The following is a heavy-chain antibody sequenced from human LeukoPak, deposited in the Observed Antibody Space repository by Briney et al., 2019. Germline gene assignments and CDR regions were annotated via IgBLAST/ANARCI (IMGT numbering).Heavy chain of an antibody. D-gene: IGHD2-2*01. J-gene: IGHJ5*02. CDR3: ARRLTQYDCFDP. Sequence: SQTLSLTCAISGDSVSSNSVTWNWIRQSPSRGLEWLGRTYYRSTWYNDYAVSVRGRITVNSDTSKNQFSLHLNSVTPEDTAVYYCARRLTQYDCFDPWGQGILVTVSS. CDR1: GDSVSSNSVT. CDR2: TYYRSTWYN. V-gene: IGHV6-1*01.